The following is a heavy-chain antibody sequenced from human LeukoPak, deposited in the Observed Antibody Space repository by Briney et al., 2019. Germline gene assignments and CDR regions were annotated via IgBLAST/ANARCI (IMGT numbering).Heavy chain of an antibody. J-gene: IGHJ3*02. CDR3: ARHRETGTPYGSLRGAFDI. V-gene: IGHV5-51*01. D-gene: IGHD1-26*01. CDR1: GYSFTSYW. Sequence: GESLKISCKGSGYSFTSYWIGWVRQMPGKGLEWMGIIYPGDSDTRYSPSFQGQVTISADKSISTAYLQWSSLKASDTAMYYCARHRETGTPYGSLRGAFDIWGQGTMVTVSS. CDR2: IYPGDSDT.